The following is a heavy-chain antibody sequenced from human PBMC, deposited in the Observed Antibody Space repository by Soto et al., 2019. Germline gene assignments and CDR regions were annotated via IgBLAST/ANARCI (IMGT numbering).Heavy chain of an antibody. V-gene: IGHV4-30-4*01. CDR1: GGSISSGDYY. CDR3: ARGDSSGYYYGYPGAFDI. CDR2: IYYSGST. J-gene: IGHJ3*02. Sequence: SETLSLTCTVSGGSISSGDYYWSWIRQPPGKGLEWIGYIYYSGSTYYNPSLKSRVTISVDTSKNQFSLKLSSVTAADTAVYYCARGDSSGYYYGYPGAFDIWGQGTMVTVSS. D-gene: IGHD3-22*01.